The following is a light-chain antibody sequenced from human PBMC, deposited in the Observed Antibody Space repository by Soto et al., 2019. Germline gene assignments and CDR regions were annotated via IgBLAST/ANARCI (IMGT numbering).Light chain of an antibody. CDR2: DVS. CDR3: CSYAGSSTYV. V-gene: IGLV2-11*01. CDR1: SSDVGGYHY. J-gene: IGLJ1*01. Sequence: QSALTQPRSVSGSPGQAVTISCTGTSSDVGGYHYVSWYQQQPGKAPKLMIYDVSKRPSGVPDRFSGSKSGNTASLTISGLQAEDEADYYCCSYAGSSTYVFATGTKLTVL.